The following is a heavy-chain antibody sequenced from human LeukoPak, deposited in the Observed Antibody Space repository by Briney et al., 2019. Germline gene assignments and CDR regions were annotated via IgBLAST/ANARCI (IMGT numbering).Heavy chain of an antibody. V-gene: IGHV4-30-4*08. CDR1: GGSISSGDYY. J-gene: IGHJ5*02. D-gene: IGHD2-2*01. CDR3: AREGYCSSTSCYGAWWFDP. CDR2: IYYSGST. Sequence: ASQTLSLTRTVSGGSISSGDYYWSWIRQPPGKGLEWIGYIYYSGSTYYNPSLKSRVTISVDTSKNQFSLKLSSVTAADTAVYYCAREGYCSSTSCYGAWWFDPWGQGTLVTVSS.